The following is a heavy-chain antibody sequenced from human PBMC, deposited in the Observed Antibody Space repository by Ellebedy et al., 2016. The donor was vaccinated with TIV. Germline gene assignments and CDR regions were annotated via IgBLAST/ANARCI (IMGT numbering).Heavy chain of an antibody. CDR3: ARESFMITFGGVPFDY. V-gene: IGHV3-48*04. CDR1: GFTFSDYR. CDR2: ISGSTSSI. D-gene: IGHD3-16*01. J-gene: IGHJ4*02. Sequence: GESLKISCAASGFTFSDYRMHWVRQAPGKGPEWVSYISGSTSSIYYADSVKGRFTISRDNAKNSLYLQMNSLRAEDTAVYYCARESFMITFGGVPFDYWGQGTLVTVSS.